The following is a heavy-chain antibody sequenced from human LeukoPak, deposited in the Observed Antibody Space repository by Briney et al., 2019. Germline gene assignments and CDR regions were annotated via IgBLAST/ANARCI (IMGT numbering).Heavy chain of an antibody. Sequence: PSETLSLTCTVSGGSISSSSYYWGWIRQPPGKGLKWIGSIYYSGSTYYNPSLKSRVTISVDTSKNQYSLKLSSVTAADTAVYYCARLSSWYDYWGQGTLVTVSS. CDR1: GGSISSSSYY. CDR2: IYYSGST. CDR3: ARLSSWYDY. J-gene: IGHJ4*02. V-gene: IGHV4-39*01. D-gene: IGHD6-13*01.